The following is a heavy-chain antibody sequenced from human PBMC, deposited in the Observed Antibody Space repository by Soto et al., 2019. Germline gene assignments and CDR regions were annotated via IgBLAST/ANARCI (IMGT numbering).Heavy chain of an antibody. D-gene: IGHD6-13*01. V-gene: IGHV4-59*01. CDR1: GGSISSYY. CDR3: ARSGIDGMDV. Sequence: SETLSLTCTVSGGSISSYYWSWIRRPPGKGLEWVGYIYYSGSTNYNPSLKSRVTISVDTSKNQFSLKLSSVTAADTAVYYCARSGIDGMDVWGQGTTVTVSS. CDR2: IYYSGST. J-gene: IGHJ6*02.